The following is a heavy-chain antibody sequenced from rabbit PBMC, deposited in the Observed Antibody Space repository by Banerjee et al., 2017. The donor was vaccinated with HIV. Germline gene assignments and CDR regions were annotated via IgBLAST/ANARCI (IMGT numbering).Heavy chain of an antibody. CDR2: IDTGSSGRT. CDR3: ASGYSDIVFNL. D-gene: IGHD1-1*01. Sequence: QSLEESGGDLVKPGASLTLTCKASGFSFSSGYDMCWVRQAPGKGLEWIACIDTGSSGRTYYASWAKGRFTISKTSSTTVTLQMTSLTAADTATYFCASGYSDIVFNLWGPGTLVTVS. J-gene: IGHJ4*01. V-gene: IGHV1S40*01. CDR1: GFSFSSGYD.